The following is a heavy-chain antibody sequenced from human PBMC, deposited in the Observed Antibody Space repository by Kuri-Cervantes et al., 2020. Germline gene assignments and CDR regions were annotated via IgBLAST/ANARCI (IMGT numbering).Heavy chain of an antibody. V-gene: IGHV3-20*04. D-gene: IGHD3-22*01. CDR3: ARANYFERSAYPTFDY. CDR2: INWNGGST. J-gene: IGHJ4*02. Sequence: GESQKISCAASGFTFDDYGMSWVRQAPGKGLEWVSGINWNGGSTGYADSVKGRLTISRDNAKNSLYLQMNSLKTEDTAVYYCARANYFERSAYPTFDYWGQGILVTVSS. CDR1: GFTFDDYG.